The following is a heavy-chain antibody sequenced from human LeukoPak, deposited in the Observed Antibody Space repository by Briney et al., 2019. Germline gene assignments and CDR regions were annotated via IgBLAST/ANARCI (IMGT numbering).Heavy chain of an antibody. CDR1: GYTFTSYG. CDR3: AGDLDAYYDILTGGDAFDI. J-gene: IGHJ3*02. CDR2: ISAYNGNT. D-gene: IGHD3-9*01. V-gene: IGHV1-18*04. Sequence: ASVKVSCKASGYTFTSYGISWARQAPGQGLEWMGWISAYNGNTNYAQKLQGRVTMTTDTSTSTAYMELRSLRSDDTAVYYCAGDLDAYYDILTGGDAFDIWGQGTMVTVSS.